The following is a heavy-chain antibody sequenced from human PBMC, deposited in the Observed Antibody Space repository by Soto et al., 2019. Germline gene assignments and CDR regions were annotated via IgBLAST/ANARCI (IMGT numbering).Heavy chain of an antibody. Sequence: QVRLQESGPGLVKPSETLSLTCTVSGGSIRSYYWSWIRQAPGKGLEWIGYLYNSGSTVYNPSLKSRDTISVDTSKNQFSLKLNSVTAADTAVYYCARDLWGYCGTDCYPLDVWGQGTTVTVSS. D-gene: IGHD2-21*02. CDR2: LYNSGST. CDR1: GGSIRSYY. V-gene: IGHV4-59*01. J-gene: IGHJ6*02. CDR3: ARDLWGYCGTDCYPLDV.